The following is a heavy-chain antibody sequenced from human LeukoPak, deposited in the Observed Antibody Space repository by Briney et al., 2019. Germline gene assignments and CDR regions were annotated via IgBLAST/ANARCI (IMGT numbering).Heavy chain of an antibody. CDR3: ARDNDFDY. D-gene: IGHD2-8*01. J-gene: IGHJ4*02. V-gene: IGHV1-46*01. Sequence: GASVKVSCKASGYTFTSYYMHWVRQAPGQGLEWMGWINPSSGGTNYAQKFQGRVTMTRDMSTSTVYMELSSLRSEDTAVYCCARDNDFDYWGQGTLVTVSS. CDR1: GYTFTSYY. CDR2: INPSSGGT.